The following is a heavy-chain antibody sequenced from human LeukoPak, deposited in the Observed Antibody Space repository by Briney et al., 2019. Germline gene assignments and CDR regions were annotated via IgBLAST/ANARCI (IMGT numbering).Heavy chain of an antibody. D-gene: IGHD1-26*01. CDR2: IIPIFGTA. CDR3: MSGATGSLNFDY. V-gene: IGHV1-69*13. J-gene: IGHJ4*02. CDR1: GGTFNSYP. Sequence: SVKVSCKASGGTFNSYPISWVRQAAGQGLEWLGGIIPIFGTATYAQKFQGRVTITADESTSTAFMELSSLTSEDTAIYYCMSGATGSLNFDYWGQGTLVTVSS.